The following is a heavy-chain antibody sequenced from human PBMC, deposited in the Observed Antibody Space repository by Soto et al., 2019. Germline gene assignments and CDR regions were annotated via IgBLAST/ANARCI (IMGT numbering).Heavy chain of an antibody. J-gene: IGHJ4*02. CDR2: IYAGGNT. CDR1: GFSVTRNY. D-gene: IGHD3-9*01. CDR3: ARVTTFYDILTSSYALNYFDY. V-gene: IGHV3-53*01. Sequence: VQLVESGGTLVQPGGSLRLSCTASGFSVTRNYMTWVRQAPGKGLECVSVIYAGGNTYYADSVKGRFTISSDKSKNTFYLQMNNLRAEDTAVYYCARVTTFYDILTSSYALNYFDYWGQGTRVTVSS.